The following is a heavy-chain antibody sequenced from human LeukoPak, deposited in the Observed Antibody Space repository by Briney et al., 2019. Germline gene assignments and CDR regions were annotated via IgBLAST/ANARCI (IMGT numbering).Heavy chain of an antibody. CDR1: GFTFSRYT. Sequence: GGSLRLSCAASGFTFSRYTMFWVRQAPEKGLEWISYISSSGSAIYYADSVKGRFTISRDNAKNSLYLQMNSLRAEDTAVYYCARATALSDYWGQGTLVTVSS. V-gene: IGHV3-21*05. CDR2: ISSSGSAI. CDR3: ARATALSDY. J-gene: IGHJ4*02.